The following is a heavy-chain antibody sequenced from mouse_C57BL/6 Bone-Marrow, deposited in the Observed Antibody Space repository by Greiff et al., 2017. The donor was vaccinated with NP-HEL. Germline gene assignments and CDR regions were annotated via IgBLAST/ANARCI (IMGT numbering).Heavy chain of an antibody. CDR1: GYTFTSYW. CDR3: ARRDYYGSSYYFDY. CDR2: IDPSDSYT. Sequence: VQLQQPGAELVRPGTSVKLSCKASGYTFTSYWMHWVKQRPGQGLEWIGVIDPSDSYTNYNQKFKGKATLTVDTSSSPAYMQLSSLTSEDSAVYYCARRDYYGSSYYFDYWGQGTTLTVSS. D-gene: IGHD1-1*01. V-gene: IGHV1-59*01. J-gene: IGHJ2*01.